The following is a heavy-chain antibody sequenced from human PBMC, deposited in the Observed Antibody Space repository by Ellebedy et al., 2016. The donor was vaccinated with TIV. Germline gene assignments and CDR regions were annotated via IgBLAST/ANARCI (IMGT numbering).Heavy chain of an antibody. CDR1: GFIFSNYA. CDR2: IWYDGSNK. V-gene: IGHV3-33*08. CDR3: ARGSGRGYPINWYFDL. D-gene: IGHD1-26*01. J-gene: IGHJ2*01. Sequence: GESLKISXAASGFIFSNYALHWVRQAPGKGLEWVAVIWYDGSNKYYADSVKGRFTISRDNSKNTLYLQMNSLRAEDTAVYYCARGSGRGYPINWYFDLWGRGTLVTVSS.